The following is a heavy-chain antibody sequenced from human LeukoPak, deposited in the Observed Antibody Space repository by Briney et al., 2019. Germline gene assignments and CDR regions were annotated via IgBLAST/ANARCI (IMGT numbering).Heavy chain of an antibody. D-gene: IGHD2-2*01. CDR3: ARGLRCSSTSCYLGY. Sequence: SETLSLTCAVYGGSFSGYYWSWIRQPPGKGLEWIGEINHSGSTNYNPSLKSRVTISVDTSKNQFSLKLSSVTAADTAVYYCARGLRCSSTSCYLGYWGQGTLVTVSS. J-gene: IGHJ4*02. CDR1: GGSFSGYY. V-gene: IGHV4-34*01. CDR2: INHSGST.